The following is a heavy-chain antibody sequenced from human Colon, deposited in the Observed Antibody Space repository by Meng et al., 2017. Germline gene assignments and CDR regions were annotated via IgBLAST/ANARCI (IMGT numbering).Heavy chain of an antibody. Sequence: GESLKISCVASGFTFSSYAMNRGRQAPGKGLEWVSAISNSGTTTYDADSVKGRFTISRDNSRNTLYLQMNSLRAEDTAVYYCAKGRTSDYWGQGTLVTVSS. CDR3: AKGRTSDY. V-gene: IGHV3-23*01. CDR2: ISNSGTTT. D-gene: IGHD3/OR15-3a*01. CDR1: GFTFSSYA. J-gene: IGHJ4*02.